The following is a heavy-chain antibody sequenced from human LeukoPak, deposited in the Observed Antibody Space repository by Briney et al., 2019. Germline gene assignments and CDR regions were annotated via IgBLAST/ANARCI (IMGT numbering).Heavy chain of an antibody. CDR2: VYHSGRT. CDR3: ARADYGRNLGGFDP. Sequence: SETLSLTCVVSGYSISSGYYWGWIRQPPGKGLEWIGSVYHSGRTYDNSSLKSRVTISVDTSNNQFSLKLRSVTDADTAVYYCARADYGRNLGGFDPWGQGTLVIVSS. V-gene: IGHV4-38-2*01. J-gene: IGHJ5*02. D-gene: IGHD4-17*01. CDR1: GYSISSGYY.